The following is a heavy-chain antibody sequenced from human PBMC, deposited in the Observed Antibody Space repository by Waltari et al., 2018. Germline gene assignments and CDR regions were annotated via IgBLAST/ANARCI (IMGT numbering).Heavy chain of an antibody. CDR3: AKDKRGLYGSGSYPNAFDI. V-gene: IGHV3-30*02. J-gene: IGHJ3*02. CDR1: GFTFSSYG. CDR2: IRYDGSNK. D-gene: IGHD3-10*01. Sequence: QVQLVESGGGVVQPGGSLRLSCAASGFTFSSYGMHWVRQAPGKGLEWVAFIRYDGSNKYYADSVKGRFTISRDNSKNTLYLQMNSLRAEDTAVYYCAKDKRGLYGSGSYPNAFDIWGQGTMVTVSS.